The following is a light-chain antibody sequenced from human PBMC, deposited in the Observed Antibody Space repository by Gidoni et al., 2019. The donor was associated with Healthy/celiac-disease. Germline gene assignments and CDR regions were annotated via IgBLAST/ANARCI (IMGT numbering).Light chain of an antibody. V-gene: IGLV3-21*04. Sequence: YVLNQPPSGAVAPGKTARITCGGNNIGSKSVHWYQQKPGQAPVLVIYYDTYRPSGIPERFSGSNSGNTATLTISRVEAGDEADYSCQVWDSSSDHLFGGGTKLTVL. CDR3: QVWDSSSDHL. CDR2: YDT. CDR1: NIGSKS. J-gene: IGLJ2*01.